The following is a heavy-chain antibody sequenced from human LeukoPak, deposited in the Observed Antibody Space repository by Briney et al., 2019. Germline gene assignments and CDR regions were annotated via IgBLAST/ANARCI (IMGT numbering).Heavy chain of an antibody. Sequence: GGSLRLSCAASGFTFSSYWMHWVRQAPGKGLEWVSSISSSSTYIHYADSVKGRFTISRDNSKNTLYLQMNSLRAEDTAVYYCAKDGNYYDSSGFFDYWGQGTLVTVSS. CDR3: AKDGNYYDSSGFFDY. D-gene: IGHD3-22*01. CDR1: GFTFSSYW. CDR2: ISSSSTYI. J-gene: IGHJ4*02. V-gene: IGHV3-21*01.